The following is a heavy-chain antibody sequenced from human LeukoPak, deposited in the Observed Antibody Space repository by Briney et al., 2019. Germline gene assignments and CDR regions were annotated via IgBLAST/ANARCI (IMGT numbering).Heavy chain of an antibody. CDR2: ISSSGSTI. J-gene: IGHJ4*02. CDR3: ARDLQVDSRASGY. V-gene: IGHV3-48*03. D-gene: IGHD3-22*01. CDR1: GFTFSSYE. Sequence: GGSLRLSCAASGFTFSSYEMNWVRQAPGKGLEWVSYISSSGSTIYYADSVKGRFTISRDNAKNSLYLQMNSLRAEDTAVYYCARDLQVDSRASGYWGQGTLATVSS.